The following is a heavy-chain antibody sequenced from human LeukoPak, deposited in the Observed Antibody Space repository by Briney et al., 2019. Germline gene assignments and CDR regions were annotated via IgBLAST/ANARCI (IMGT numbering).Heavy chain of an antibody. CDR3: ARRFYEYNVYDRHFDS. CDR2: ISDDGSIT. D-gene: IGHD3-16*01. CDR1: GFTFSRDW. J-gene: IGHJ4*02. Sequence: GGSMRLSCADSGFTFSRDWMHWVRQAPGKGPEWVSRISDDGSITTYADSVQGRFTISRDNAKSTVFLQMNSLRVEDTAVYFCARRFYEYNVYDRHFDSWGQGILVTVSS. V-gene: IGHV3-74*03.